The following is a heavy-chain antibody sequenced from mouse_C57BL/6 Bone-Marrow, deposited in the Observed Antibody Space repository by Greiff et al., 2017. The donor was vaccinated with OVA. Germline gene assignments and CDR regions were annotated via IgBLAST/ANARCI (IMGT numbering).Heavy chain of an antibody. J-gene: IGHJ1*03. CDR1: GYAFSSSW. D-gene: IGHD1-1*01. CDR3: ARGATVDPWYFDV. CDR2: IYPGDGDT. V-gene: IGHV1-82*01. Sequence: VKVVESGPELVKPGASVKISCKASGYAFSSSWMNWVKQRPGKGLEWIGRIYPGDGDTNYNGKFKGKATLTADKSSSTAYMQLSSLTSEDSAVYFCARGATVDPWYFDVWGTGTPVTVSS.